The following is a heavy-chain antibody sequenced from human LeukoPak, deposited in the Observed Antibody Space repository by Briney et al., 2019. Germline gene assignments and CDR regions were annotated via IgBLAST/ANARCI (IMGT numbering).Heavy chain of an antibody. CDR1: GFTFSTYN. CDR3: ARGDSSGYHCYFDS. V-gene: IGHV3-48*02. CDR2: ISSSRSAI. D-gene: IGHD3-22*01. Sequence: PGGSLRLSCAASGFTFSTYNMNWVRQAPGKGLEWVSYISSSRSAIYYADSVKGRFTISRDNAKNSLYLQMNSLRDEDTAVYYCARGDSSGYHCYFDSWGQGTLVTVSS. J-gene: IGHJ4*02.